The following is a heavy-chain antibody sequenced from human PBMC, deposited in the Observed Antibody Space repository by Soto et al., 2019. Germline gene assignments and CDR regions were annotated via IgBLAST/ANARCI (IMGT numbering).Heavy chain of an antibody. CDR3: ARGTSGSSEFFDY. CDR2: VYVTGTT. J-gene: IGHJ4*02. V-gene: IGHV4-4*07. D-gene: IGHD1-26*01. CDR1: GASISDYY. Sequence: SETLSLTCTVSGASISDYYWSWIRQPAGQALEWIGRVYVTGTTYFNPSLKSRVTMSVDRSKNQFSLKLSSVTAADTAVYYCARGTSGSSEFFDYWGQGTLVTGSS.